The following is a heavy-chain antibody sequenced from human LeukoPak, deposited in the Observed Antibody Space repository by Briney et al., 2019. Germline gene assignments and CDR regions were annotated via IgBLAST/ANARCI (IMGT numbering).Heavy chain of an antibody. CDR1: GYTLTNYG. CDR3: ARVSIVVITTGSIFEY. V-gene: IGHV1-18*01. D-gene: IGHD3-22*01. Sequence: GASVKVSCKASGYTLTNYGITWVRQAPGQGLEWMGWISAYNGNTYYAQNLQGRVTMTTDTSTNTAYMELRSLRSDDTAVYYCARVSIVVITTGSIFEYWGQGTLVTVSS. J-gene: IGHJ4*02. CDR2: ISAYNGNT.